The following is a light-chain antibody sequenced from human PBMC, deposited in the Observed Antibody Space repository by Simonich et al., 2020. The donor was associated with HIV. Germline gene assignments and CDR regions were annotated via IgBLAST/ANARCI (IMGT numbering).Light chain of an antibody. Sequence: DIQMTQSPSSLSASVGDRVTVTCRASQGISNSLAWYQQKPGKAPKLLLYAASRLESGVPSRFSVSGSGTDYTLTISSLQPEDFATYYCQQFYSTPQTFGQGTKVEIK. V-gene: IGKV1-NL1*01. CDR1: QGISNS. CDR3: QQFYSTPQT. CDR2: AAS. J-gene: IGKJ1*01.